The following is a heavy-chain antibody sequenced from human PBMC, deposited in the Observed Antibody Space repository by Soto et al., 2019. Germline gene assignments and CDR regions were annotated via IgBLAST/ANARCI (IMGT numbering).Heavy chain of an antibody. Sequence: EVQLLEHGGQLVQPGESLRLSCAASGFTFRTFTMNWVRQAPGKGLEWVSGIIGGDGDKFYSDSVKGRFTISRDNSKDTLFLQMSSLRVDDTAVYYCAKDRDPDGIWTFDSWGQGTLVTVSS. J-gene: IGHJ5*01. CDR1: GFTFRTFT. D-gene: IGHD3-9*01. V-gene: IGHV3-23*01. CDR2: IIGGDGDK. CDR3: AKDRDPDGIWTFDS.